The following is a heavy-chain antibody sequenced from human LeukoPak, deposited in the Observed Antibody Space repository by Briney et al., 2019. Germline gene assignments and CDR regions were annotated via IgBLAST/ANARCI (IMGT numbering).Heavy chain of an antibody. J-gene: IGHJ4*02. D-gene: IGHD3-22*01. CDR3: ARAQPSPSYYYDSSGYYFDY. CDR2: IKQDGSEK. Sequence: PGGSLRLSCAASGFTFSSYWMSWVRQAPGKGLEWVANIKQDGSEKYYVDSVKGRFTISRDNAKNSLYLQMNSLRAEDTAVYYCARAQPSPSYYYDSSGYYFDYWGQGTLVTVSS. V-gene: IGHV3-7*01. CDR1: GFTFSSYW.